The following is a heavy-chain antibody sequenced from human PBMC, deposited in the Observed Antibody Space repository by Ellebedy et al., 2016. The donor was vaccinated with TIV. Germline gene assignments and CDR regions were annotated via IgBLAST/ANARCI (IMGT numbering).Heavy chain of an antibody. D-gene: IGHD3-3*01. CDR2: IRQDGSEK. CDR3: ARDKREGGFGV. V-gene: IGHV3-7*01. CDR1: GFTFSNYW. Sequence: GESLKISCAASGFTFSNYWMSWVRQAPGKGLEWVANIRQDGSEKYYVDSVKGRFTISRDNAKNSLYLQMNSLTAEDTAFYYCARDKREGGFGVWGQGTLVTVSS. J-gene: IGHJ4*02.